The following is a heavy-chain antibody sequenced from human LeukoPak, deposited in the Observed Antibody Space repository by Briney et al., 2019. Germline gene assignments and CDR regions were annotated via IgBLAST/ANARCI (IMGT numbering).Heavy chain of an antibody. CDR1: GFTFSSYW. Sequence: GGSLRLSCAASGFTFSSYWMHWVRQAPGKGLVWVSRINSDGSSTSYADSVKGRFTISRDNAKNTLYLQMNSLRGDDTAVYYCARGITGTNNWFDPWGQGTLVTVSS. V-gene: IGHV3-74*01. J-gene: IGHJ5*02. CDR2: INSDGSST. D-gene: IGHD1/OR15-1a*01. CDR3: ARGITGTNNWFDP.